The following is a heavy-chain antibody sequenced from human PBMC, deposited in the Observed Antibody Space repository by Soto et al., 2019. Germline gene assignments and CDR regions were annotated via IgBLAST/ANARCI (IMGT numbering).Heavy chain of an antibody. V-gene: IGHV4-4*07. D-gene: IGHD1-26*01. CDR2: IFPTGNT. CDR3: ARGSLGPDY. J-gene: IGHJ4*02. CDR1: SASLSNYY. Sequence: QVQLQESGPGLVKPSETLSLTCTVSSASLSNYYWSWIRQPAGKGLEWIGRIFPTGNTDYNPSLRSRITMSVDTSKNQFSLKLNPVTAADTAVYYCARGSLGPDYWGPGTLVTVSS.